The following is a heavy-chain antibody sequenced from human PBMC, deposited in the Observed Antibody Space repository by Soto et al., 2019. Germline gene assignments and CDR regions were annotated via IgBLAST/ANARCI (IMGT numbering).Heavy chain of an antibody. CDR3: ARSEEDSDYYYYGMDV. V-gene: IGHV6-1*01. J-gene: IGHJ6*02. D-gene: IGHD2-15*01. Sequence: PSQTRSVTCVGSGDTVSSNTVAWNWVRQSPSSGLEWLGRTYYRSRWYSDYAVSVRSRIDINADTSKNQVSLQLNSVTPEDTAVYYCARSEEDSDYYYYGMDVWGQGTTVPVSS. CDR1: GDTVSSNTVA. CDR2: TYYRSRWYS.